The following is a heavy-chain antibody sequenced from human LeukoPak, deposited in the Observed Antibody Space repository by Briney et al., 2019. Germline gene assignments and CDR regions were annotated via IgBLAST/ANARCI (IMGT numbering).Heavy chain of an antibody. V-gene: IGHV4-34*01. CDR2: INHSGST. CDR3: ARTYYYGSGSRPGHNWFDP. Sequence: PSETLSLTCAVYGGSLSGYYWSWIRQPPGKGLEWIGEINHSGSTNYNPSLKSRVTISVDTSKNQFSLKLSSVTAADTAVYYCARTYYYGSGSRPGHNWFDPWGQGTLVTVSS. D-gene: IGHD3-10*01. J-gene: IGHJ5*02. CDR1: GGSLSGYY.